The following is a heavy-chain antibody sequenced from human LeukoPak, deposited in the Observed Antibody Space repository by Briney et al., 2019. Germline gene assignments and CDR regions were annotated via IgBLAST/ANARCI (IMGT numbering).Heavy chain of an antibody. CDR1: GYTFNSFA. D-gene: IGHD6-19*01. CDR2: INVRGDAT. V-gene: IGHV3-23*01. Sequence: GGSLRLSYAASGYTFNSFACTWVRQAPGRGLEWVSAINVRGDATFYAESVRGRFTISRDNSKNTLYLQMNSLGAEDTALYYCAKDYRYGSAWGPGTLVVVSS. CDR3: AKDYRYGSA. J-gene: IGHJ5*02.